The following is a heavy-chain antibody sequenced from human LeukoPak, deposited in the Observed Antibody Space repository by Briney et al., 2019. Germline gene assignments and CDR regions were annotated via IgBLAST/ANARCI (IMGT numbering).Heavy chain of an antibody. J-gene: IGHJ5*02. V-gene: IGHV4-31*03. CDR1: GGSISSGGYY. Sequence: PSETLSLTCTVSGGSISSGGYYWSWIRQHPGKGLEWIGYIYYSGSTYYNPSLKSRVTISVDTSKNQFSLKLSSVTAADTAVYYCARGHDYGDYVWFDPWGQGTLVTVSS. D-gene: IGHD4-17*01. CDR2: IYYSGST. CDR3: ARGHDYGDYVWFDP.